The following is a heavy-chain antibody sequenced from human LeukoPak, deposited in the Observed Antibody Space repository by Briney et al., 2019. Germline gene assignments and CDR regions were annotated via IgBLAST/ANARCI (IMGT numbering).Heavy chain of an antibody. V-gene: IGHV1-2*02. J-gene: IGHJ4*02. CDR3: ARGSTIVVVKYFDY. D-gene: IGHD3-22*01. CDR1: GYTFTGYY. CDR2: INPNSGGT. Sequence: GASVTVSCTASGYTFTGYYMHWVRQAPGQGLEWMGWINPNSGGTNYAQKFQGRVTMTRDTSISTAYMELSRLRSDDTAVYYCARGSTIVVVKYFDYWGQGTLVTVSS.